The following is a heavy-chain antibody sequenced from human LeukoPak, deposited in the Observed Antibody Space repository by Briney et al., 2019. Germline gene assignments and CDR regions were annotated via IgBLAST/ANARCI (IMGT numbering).Heavy chain of an antibody. J-gene: IGHJ4*02. V-gene: IGHV3-21*01. CDR3: ARDQVPAAMGAPFDY. CDR1: GFTFSSYS. CDR2: ISSSSSYI. Sequence: SGGSLRLSCAASGFTFSSYSMNWVRQAPGKGLEWVSSISSSSSYIYYADSVKGRFTISRDNAKNSLYLQMNSLRAEDTAVYYCARDQVPAAMGAPFDYWGQGTLVTVSS. D-gene: IGHD2-2*01.